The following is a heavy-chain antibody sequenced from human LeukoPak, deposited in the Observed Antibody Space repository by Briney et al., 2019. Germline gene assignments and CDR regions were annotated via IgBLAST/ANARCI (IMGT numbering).Heavy chain of an antibody. V-gene: IGHV3-9*01. D-gene: IGHD6-13*01. CDR1: GFTFDDYA. Sequence: GGSLRLSCAASGFTFDDYAMHWVRQAPGKGLEWVSGISWNSGSIGYADSVKGRFTISRDNAENLLYLQMNSLRAEDTALYYCTKGDRSSLGRGWSDYWGQGTPVTVSS. CDR3: TKGDRSSLGRGWSDY. CDR2: ISWNSGSI. J-gene: IGHJ4*02.